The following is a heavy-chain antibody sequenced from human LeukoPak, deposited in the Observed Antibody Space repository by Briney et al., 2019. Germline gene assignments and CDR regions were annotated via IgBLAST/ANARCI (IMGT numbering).Heavy chain of an antibody. J-gene: IGHJ6*04. Sequence: GGSLRLSCAASGFTFSNYEMNWVRQAPGKGLQWVSYISSSGSTIYYADSVKGRFTISRDNAKNSLYLQMNSLRAEDTAVYYCAREGYCSGGSCYSDYYYGMDVWGKGTTVTVSS. CDR2: ISSSGSTI. CDR1: GFTFSNYE. CDR3: AREGYCSGGSCYSDYYYGMDV. V-gene: IGHV3-48*03. D-gene: IGHD2-15*01.